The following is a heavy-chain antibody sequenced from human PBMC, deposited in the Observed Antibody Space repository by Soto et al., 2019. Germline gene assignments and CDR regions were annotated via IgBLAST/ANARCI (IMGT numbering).Heavy chain of an antibody. Sequence: QVQLVQSGAEVKKPGASVKVSCKASGYTFTSYGISWVRQAPGQGLEWMGWISAYNGNTNYAQKLQGRVTMTTDTPTSTAYMELRSLRSDDTAVYYCARSAGRLGVPLYYYYGMDVWGQGTTVTVSS. V-gene: IGHV1-18*01. CDR2: ISAYNGNT. CDR1: GYTFTSYG. CDR3: ARSAGRLGVPLYYYYGMDV. J-gene: IGHJ6*02. D-gene: IGHD2-2*01.